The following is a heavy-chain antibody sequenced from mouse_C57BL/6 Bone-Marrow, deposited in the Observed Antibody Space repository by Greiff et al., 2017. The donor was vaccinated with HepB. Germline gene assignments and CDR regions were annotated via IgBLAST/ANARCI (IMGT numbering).Heavy chain of an antibody. CDR2: IDPSDSYT. Sequence: QVQLQQPGAELVMPGASVKLSCKASGYTFTSYWMHWVKQRPGQGLEWIGEIDPSDSYTNYNQKFKGKSTLTVDKSSSTAYMQLSSLTSEDSAVDYCASLLDFDYWGQGTTLTVSS. CDR3: ASLLDFDY. D-gene: IGHD2-1*01. V-gene: IGHV1-69*01. CDR1: GYTFTSYW. J-gene: IGHJ2*01.